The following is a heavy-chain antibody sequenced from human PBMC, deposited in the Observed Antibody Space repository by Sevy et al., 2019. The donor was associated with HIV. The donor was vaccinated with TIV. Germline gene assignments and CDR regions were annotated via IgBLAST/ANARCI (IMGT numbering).Heavy chain of an antibody. CDR2: ISSSSSYI. CDR3: VRAVAAHDSF. Sequence: GGSLRLSCAASGFTFSSYSMNWVRQAPGKGLEWVSSISSSSSYIYYADSVKGRFTISRDNARNLVYLQMNSLRVEDTALYYCVRAVAAHDSFWGQRTLVTVSS. CDR1: GFTFSSYS. D-gene: IGHD6-13*01. V-gene: IGHV3-21*01. J-gene: IGHJ4*02.